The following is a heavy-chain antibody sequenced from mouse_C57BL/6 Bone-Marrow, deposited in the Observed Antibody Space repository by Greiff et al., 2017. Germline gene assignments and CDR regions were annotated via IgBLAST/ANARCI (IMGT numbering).Heavy chain of an antibody. CDR2: ISSGGSYT. D-gene: IGHD2-4*01. CDR1: GFTFSSYG. Sequence: EVQVVESGGDLVKPGGSLKLSCAASGFTFSSYGMSWVRQTPDKRLEWVATISSGGSYTYYPDSVKGRFTISRDNAKNTLYLQMSSLKSEDTAMYYCARPSDYDGAYWGQGNLVTVSA. J-gene: IGHJ3*01. CDR3: ARPSDYDGAY. V-gene: IGHV5-6*01.